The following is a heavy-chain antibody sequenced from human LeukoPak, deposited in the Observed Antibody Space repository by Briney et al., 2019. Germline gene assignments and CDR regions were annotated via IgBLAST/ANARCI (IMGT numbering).Heavy chain of an antibody. D-gene: IGHD6-6*01. Sequence: ASVKVSCKASGYTFTDYYMHWVRQAPGQGLEWMGWINPNSGGTNFAQKFQGRVAMTRDTSISTAYMELGSLRSDDTAVYYCARARWQLVPYFNSWGQGTLVTVSS. J-gene: IGHJ4*02. CDR1: GYTFTDYY. CDR2: INPNSGGT. V-gene: IGHV1-2*02. CDR3: ARARWQLVPYFNS.